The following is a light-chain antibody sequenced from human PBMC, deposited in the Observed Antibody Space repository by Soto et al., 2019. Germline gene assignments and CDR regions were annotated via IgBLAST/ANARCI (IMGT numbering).Light chain of an antibody. Sequence: DIVMTQSPATLSMSPGERATLSCRASQTINNNLAWNQQKPGQAPRLLIYGASTRATGIPDRFSGSGSGTEFTLTISSLQSEDCAVYHCQQYDKWPWTFGQGTKVAIK. CDR1: QTINNN. V-gene: IGKV3-15*01. CDR3: QQYDKWPWT. CDR2: GAS. J-gene: IGKJ1*01.